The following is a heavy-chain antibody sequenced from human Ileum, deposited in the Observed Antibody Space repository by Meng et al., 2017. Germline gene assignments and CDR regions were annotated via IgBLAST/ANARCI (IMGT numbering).Heavy chain of an antibody. J-gene: IGHJ4*02. CDR2: IRSKSNGETT. V-gene: IGHV3-49*03. CDR1: GFTFGDYA. Sequence: GGSLRLSCTASGFTFGDYAVIWFRQTPGKGLEWVGFIRSKSNGETTQYAASVKDRFTISRDDSKSIAYLQMNSLKTEDTAVYYCSRRRPTYGVDSWGQGTLVTVSS. CDR3: SRRRPTYGVDS. D-gene: IGHD3-10*01.